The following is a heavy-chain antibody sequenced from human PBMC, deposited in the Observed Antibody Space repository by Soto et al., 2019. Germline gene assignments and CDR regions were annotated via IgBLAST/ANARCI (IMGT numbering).Heavy chain of an antibody. D-gene: IGHD6-13*01. Sequence: QVQLQESGPGLVKPSGTLSLTCGVSGGSISSSNWWTWVRQPPGKGLEGIGEIFHGVNTNHNPSLKSRVTISVDSSTNPFSLKLSSVTAADTAVYYCARSDILAAGVDYWGQGTLVTVSS. J-gene: IGHJ4*02. CDR1: GGSISSSNW. CDR3: ARSDILAAGVDY. V-gene: IGHV4-4*02. CDR2: IFHGVNT.